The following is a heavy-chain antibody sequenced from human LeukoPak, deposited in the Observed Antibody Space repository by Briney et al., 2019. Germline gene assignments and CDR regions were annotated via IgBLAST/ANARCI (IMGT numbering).Heavy chain of an antibody. CDR3: AKVYVDDSCGYPY. V-gene: IGHV3-30*18. CDR2: ISYDGSNK. J-gene: IGHJ4*02. Sequence: PGRSLRLSCAASGFTFSSYGMHWVRQAPGKGLEWVAVISYDGSNKYYADSVKGRFTISRDNSKNTLYLQMYSLRAQDTAVYYCAKVYVDDSCGYPYWGQGALVTVSS. CDR1: GFTFSSYG. D-gene: IGHD3-22*01.